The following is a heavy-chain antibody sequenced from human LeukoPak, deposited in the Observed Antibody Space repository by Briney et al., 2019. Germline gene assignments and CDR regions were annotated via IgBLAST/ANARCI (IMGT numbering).Heavy chain of an antibody. CDR1: GYSISSGYY. CDR2: IYYSGST. D-gene: IGHD3-22*01. CDR3: ASGGGITMIVVVTPLRY. J-gene: IGHJ4*02. Sequence: SETLSLTCTVSGYSISSGYYWGWIRQPPGKGLEWIGSIYYSGSTYYNPSLKSRVTISVDTSKNQFSLKLSSVTAADTAVYYCASGGGITMIVVVTPLRYWGQGTLVTVSS. V-gene: IGHV4-38-2*02.